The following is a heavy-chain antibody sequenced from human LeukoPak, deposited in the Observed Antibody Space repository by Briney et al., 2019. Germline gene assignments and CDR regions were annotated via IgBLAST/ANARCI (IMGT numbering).Heavy chain of an antibody. Sequence: ASVKVSCKASGYTFTSYYMHWVRQAPGQGLEWMGIINPSGGSTSYAQKFQGRVTMTRDMSTSTVYMELSSLRSEDTAVYYCARDGGGYQGTCYYYYYMDVWGKGTTVTVSS. J-gene: IGHJ6*03. V-gene: IGHV1-46*01. CDR2: INPSGGST. D-gene: IGHD3-22*01. CDR1: GYTFTSYY. CDR3: ARDGGGYQGTCYYYYYMDV.